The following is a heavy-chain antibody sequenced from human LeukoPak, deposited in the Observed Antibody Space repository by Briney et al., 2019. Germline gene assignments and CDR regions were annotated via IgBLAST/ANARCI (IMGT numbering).Heavy chain of an antibody. J-gene: IGHJ4*02. V-gene: IGHV3-48*03. CDR3: VGSANLAD. Sequence: PGGSLRLSCAASGVMFSNYEMNWVRQAPGKGLEWISYINGRGSTINYADSVKGRFTISRDNAKNSLYLQMYSLRVEDTAVYYCVGSANLADWGQGTLVTVSS. D-gene: IGHD4/OR15-4a*01. CDR1: GVMFSNYE. CDR2: INGRGSTI.